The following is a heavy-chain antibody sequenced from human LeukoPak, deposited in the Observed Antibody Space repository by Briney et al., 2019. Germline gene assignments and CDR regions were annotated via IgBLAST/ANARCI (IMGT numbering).Heavy chain of an antibody. CDR1: GGSISSYY. Sequence: SETLSLTCTVSGGSISSYYWSWIRQPPGKGLERIGYIYYSGSTNYNPSLKSRVTISVDTSKNQFSLKLSSVTAADTAVYYCARGVGVVAANHYYYYGMDVWGQGTTVTVSS. CDR3: ARGVGVVAANHYYYYGMDV. D-gene: IGHD2-15*01. V-gene: IGHV4-59*01. CDR2: IYYSGST. J-gene: IGHJ6*02.